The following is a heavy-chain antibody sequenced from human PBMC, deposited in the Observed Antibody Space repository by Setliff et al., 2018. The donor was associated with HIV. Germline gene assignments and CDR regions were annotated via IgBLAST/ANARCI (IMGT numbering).Heavy chain of an antibody. D-gene: IGHD3-3*01. Sequence: GSLRLSCAASGFTVSSNYMSWVRQAPGKGLEWVSVIYSGGSTYYADSVKGRFTISRDNSKNTLYLQMNSLRAEDTAVYYCARDRSFYDFWSGPPPNYYYYYMDVWGKGTTVTVSS. V-gene: IGHV3-66*02. CDR3: ARDRSFYDFWSGPPPNYYYYYMDV. J-gene: IGHJ6*03. CDR2: IYSGGST. CDR1: GFTVSSNY.